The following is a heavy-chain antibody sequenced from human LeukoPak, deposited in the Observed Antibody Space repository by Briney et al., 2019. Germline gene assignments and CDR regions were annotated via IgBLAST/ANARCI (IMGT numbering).Heavy chain of an antibody. Sequence: GGSLRLSCAASGFTFSDYYMSWIRQAPGKGLEWVSYISSSGSTIYYADSVKGRFTISRDNAKNSLYLQMNSLRAEDTAVYYCARDRHYDYVWGSYRYYFDYWGQGTLVTVSS. CDR2: ISSSGSTI. CDR1: GFTFSDYY. D-gene: IGHD3-16*02. V-gene: IGHV3-11*01. J-gene: IGHJ4*02. CDR3: ARDRHYDYVWGSYRYYFDY.